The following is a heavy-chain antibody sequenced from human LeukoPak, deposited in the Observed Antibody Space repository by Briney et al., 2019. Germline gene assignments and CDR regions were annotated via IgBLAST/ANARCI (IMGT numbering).Heavy chain of an antibody. Sequence: PGGSLRLSCAASGFTFSSYAMSWVRQAPGKGLEWVSAISGSGGSTYYADSVKGRFTISRDNSKNRLYLQMNSLRAEDTAVYYCARKLWHRNDCWGQGTLVTVSS. CDR3: ARKLWHRNDC. V-gene: IGHV3-23*01. D-gene: IGHD3-16*01. J-gene: IGHJ4*02. CDR1: GFTFSSYA. CDR2: ISGSGGST.